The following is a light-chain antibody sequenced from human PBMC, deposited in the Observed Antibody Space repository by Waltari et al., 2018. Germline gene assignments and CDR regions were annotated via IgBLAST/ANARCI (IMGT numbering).Light chain of an antibody. CDR1: QSVSRQ. V-gene: IGKV3-15*01. Sequence: EIVMTQSPATLSVSPGERATLSCRASQSVSRQLVWYQQKPGQAPRLLIYCASNRATGNPGRFSGSGFWTGVPLHLRRLEAEDFAVFYWSDSNIWPGGTFGPGNKVD. J-gene: IGKJ3*01. CDR3: SDSNIWPGGT. CDR2: CAS.